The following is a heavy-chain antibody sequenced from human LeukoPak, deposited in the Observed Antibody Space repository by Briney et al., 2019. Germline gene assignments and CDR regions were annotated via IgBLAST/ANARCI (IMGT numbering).Heavy chain of an antibody. CDR2: TYYRSKWYN. CDR3: ARDFGTTGWHTFDY. J-gene: IGHJ4*02. V-gene: IGHV6-1*01. CDR1: GDSVSSSA. D-gene: IGHD6-19*01. Sequence: SQTLSLTCVVPGDSVSSSAWNWIRQSPSRGLEWLGRTYYRSKWYNDYAESMEGRMTISQDTSKNQYSLHLNSVTPDDTAVYYCARDFGTTGWHTFDYWGQGTLVTVSS.